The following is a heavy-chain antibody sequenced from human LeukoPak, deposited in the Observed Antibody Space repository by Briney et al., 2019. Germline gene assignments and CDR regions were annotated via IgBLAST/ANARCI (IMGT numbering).Heavy chain of an antibody. J-gene: IGHJ5*02. CDR3: TRGGSGSSLRIWFDP. V-gene: IGHV4-4*07. Sequence: SETLSLTCTVSGGSISSYYWSWIRQPAGKGLEWIGRIYTSGSTNYNPSLKSRVTISVDTPKNQFSLKLISVTAADTAVYYCTRGGSGSSLRIWFDPWGQGTLVTVSS. CDR1: GGSISSYY. D-gene: IGHD3-10*01. CDR2: IYTSGST.